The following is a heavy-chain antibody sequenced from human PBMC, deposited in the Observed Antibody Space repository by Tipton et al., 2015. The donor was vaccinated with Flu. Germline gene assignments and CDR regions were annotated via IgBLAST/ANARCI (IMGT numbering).Heavy chain of an antibody. J-gene: IGHJ6*02. CDR1: GYSFSDHW. D-gene: IGHD1-14*01. Sequence: LVQSGAEVKKPGESLLTSCKGSGYSFSDHWIAWVRQMPGKGLEWIGIIYPGDSETRYSPSFQGQVTISADKSISTAYLQWNSLKAPDPATFYCARHLSGIQYDYKYPGMDVWGQGTPVTVSS. CDR3: ARHLSGIQYDYKYPGMDV. V-gene: IGHV5-51*01. CDR2: IYPGDSET.